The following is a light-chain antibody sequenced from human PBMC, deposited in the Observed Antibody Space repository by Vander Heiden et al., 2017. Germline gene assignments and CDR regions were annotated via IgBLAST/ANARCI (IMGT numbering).Light chain of an antibody. Sequence: VMTQSPYSLAVSLGERATINCKSSQSVLYSSNNKNYLAWYQQKPGQPPKLLIYWASTRESGVPDRFSGSGSGTDFTLTISSLQAEDVAVYYCQQYYSTLPYTFGQGTKLEIK. J-gene: IGKJ2*01. CDR1: QSVLYSSNNKNY. V-gene: IGKV4-1*01. CDR3: QQYYSTLPYT. CDR2: WAS.